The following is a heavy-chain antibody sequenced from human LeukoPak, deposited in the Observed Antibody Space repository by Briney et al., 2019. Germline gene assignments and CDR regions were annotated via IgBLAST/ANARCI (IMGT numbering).Heavy chain of an antibody. Sequence: SETLSLTCAVSGGSVSSGGDYWSWIRQPPGKGLEWIGYIYYSGSTNYDPSLKSRVTISVDTSKNQFSLKLSSVTAADTAVYYCASGGWYHDYWGQGTLVTVSS. J-gene: IGHJ4*02. V-gene: IGHV4-61*08. D-gene: IGHD6-19*01. CDR2: IYYSGST. CDR3: ASGGWYHDY. CDR1: GGSVSSGGDY.